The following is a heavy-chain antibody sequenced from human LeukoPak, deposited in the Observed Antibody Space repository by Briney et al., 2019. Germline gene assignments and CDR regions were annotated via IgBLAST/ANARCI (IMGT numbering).Heavy chain of an antibody. J-gene: IGHJ4*02. CDR3: ARRLDYGGNSHGY. D-gene: IGHD4-23*01. CDR2: IYPGDSDT. CDR1: GYSFTSYW. V-gene: IGHV5-51*01. Sequence: GGSLKISCKGSGYSFTSYWIGWVRQIPGKGLELMGIIYPGDSDTRYSPSFQGQVTISADKSNSTAYLQWSSLKASDTAIYYCARRLDYGGNSHGYWGQGTLVTVPS.